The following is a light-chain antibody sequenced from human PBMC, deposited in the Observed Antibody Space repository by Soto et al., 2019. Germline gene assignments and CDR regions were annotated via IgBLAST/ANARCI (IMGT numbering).Light chain of an antibody. CDR2: EGT. CDR3: STYTSSSTYV. V-gene: IGLV2-14*02. Sequence: QSVLTQPASVSGSPGQSITISCTGTSSDVGTYNLVSWYQHHPGKAPKVMVYEGTKRPSGVSNRFSGSKSGNTASLTISGLQAEDEADYFCSTYTSSSTYVFGTGTKLTVL. J-gene: IGLJ1*01. CDR1: SSDVGTYNL.